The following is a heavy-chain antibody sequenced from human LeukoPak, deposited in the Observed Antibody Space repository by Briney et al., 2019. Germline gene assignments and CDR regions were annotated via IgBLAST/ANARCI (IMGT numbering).Heavy chain of an antibody. V-gene: IGHV4-39*07. J-gene: IGHJ5*02. D-gene: IGHD1-26*01. CDR3: ARVEWELSNWFDP. Sequence: SETLSLTCTVSGGSISSSSYYWGWLRQPPGKGLEWIGSIYYSGSTYYHPSLKSRATISVDTSKNQFSLKLSSVTAADTAVYYCARVEWELSNWFDPWGQGTLVTVSS. CDR1: GGSISSSSYY. CDR2: IYYSGST.